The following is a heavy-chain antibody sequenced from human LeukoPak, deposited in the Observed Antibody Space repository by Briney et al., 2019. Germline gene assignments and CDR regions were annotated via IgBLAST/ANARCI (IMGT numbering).Heavy chain of an antibody. CDR3: ARTLRDYYDSSGYRNLFDY. J-gene: IGHJ4*02. Sequence: HGESLKISCKGSGYSFTSYWIGWVRQMPGKGLEWMGIIYPGDSDTRYSPSFQGQVTISADKSISTAYLQWSSLKASDTAMYYCARTLRDYYDSSGYRNLFDYWGQGTLVTVSS. CDR2: IYPGDSDT. D-gene: IGHD3-22*01. CDR1: GYSFTSYW. V-gene: IGHV5-51*01.